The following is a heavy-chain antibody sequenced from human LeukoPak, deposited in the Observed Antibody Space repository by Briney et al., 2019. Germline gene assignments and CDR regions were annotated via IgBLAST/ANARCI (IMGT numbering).Heavy chain of an antibody. CDR1: GFTFSSYG. J-gene: IGHJ4*02. Sequence: GGSLRLSCAASGFTFSSYGMHWVRQAPGKGLEWVAVISYDGSNKYYAYSGDGRFTISRDNFKNTLYLQMNSLRAEDTAVYYCGDGYWYWGQGTLVTVSS. CDR3: GDGYWY. D-gene: IGHD5-24*01. V-gene: IGHV3-30*03. CDR2: ISYDGSNK.